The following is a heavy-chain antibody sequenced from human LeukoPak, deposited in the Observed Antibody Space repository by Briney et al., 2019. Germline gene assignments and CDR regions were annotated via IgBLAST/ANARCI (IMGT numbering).Heavy chain of an antibody. CDR3: AKSGSYASFFDY. CDR1: GFAFDDYG. CDR2: INWNGGST. D-gene: IGHD1-26*01. Sequence: GGSLRLSCPTSGFAFDDYGMSWVRQAPGKGLEWVSGINWNGGSTGYADSVKGRFTISRDNAKNSLYLQMNSLRAEDTALYYCAKSGSYASFFDYWGQGTLVTVPS. J-gene: IGHJ4*02. V-gene: IGHV3-20*04.